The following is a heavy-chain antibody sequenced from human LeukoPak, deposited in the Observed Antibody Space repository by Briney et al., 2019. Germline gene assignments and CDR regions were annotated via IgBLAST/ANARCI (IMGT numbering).Heavy chain of an antibody. CDR3: ARRFDFVYDYVYYFDS. CDR1: GGSISTSSFY. J-gene: IGHJ4*02. Sequence: SETLSLTCTVSGGSISTSSFYWGWIRQPPGKGLEWIGSIYHSGSTYYNPSLKSRVTMSVDTSKNQFSLNLSSVTAADTAVYYCARRFDFVYDYVYYFDSWGQGTLVTVSS. CDR2: IYHSGST. V-gene: IGHV4-39*07. D-gene: IGHD5/OR15-5a*01.